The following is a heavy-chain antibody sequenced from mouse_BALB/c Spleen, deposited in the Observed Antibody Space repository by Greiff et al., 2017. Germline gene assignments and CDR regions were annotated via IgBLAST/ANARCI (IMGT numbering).Heavy chain of an antibody. J-gene: IGHJ4*01. CDR1: GYSITSDYA. CDR3: ARGVITRYAMDY. CDR2: ISYSGST. Sequence: EVQLVESGPGLVKPSQSLSLTCTVTGYSITSDYAWNWIRQFPGNKLEWMGYISYSGSTSYNPSLKSRISITRDTSKNQFFLQLNSVTTEDTATYYCARGVITRYAMDYWGQGTSVTVSS. V-gene: IGHV3-2*02. D-gene: IGHD2-4*01.